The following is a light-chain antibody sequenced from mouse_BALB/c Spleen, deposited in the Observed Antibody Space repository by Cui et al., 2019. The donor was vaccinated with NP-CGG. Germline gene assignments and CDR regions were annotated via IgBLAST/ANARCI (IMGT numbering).Light chain of an antibody. V-gene: IGKV6-15*01. Sequence: DIVMTQSQKFMSTSVGDRVSVTCKASQNVGTNVAWYQQKPGQSPKPLIYSASYRYSGVPDRFTGSGSGTDFTLTVSNVQSEDVAEYFCQKYNNYPPYTFGGGTKLEIK. J-gene: IGKJ2*01. CDR2: SAS. CDR1: QNVGTN. CDR3: QKYNNYPPYT.